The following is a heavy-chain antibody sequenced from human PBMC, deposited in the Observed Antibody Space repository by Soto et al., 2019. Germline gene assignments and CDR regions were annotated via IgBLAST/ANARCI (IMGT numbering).Heavy chain of an antibody. D-gene: IGHD4-17*01. CDR1: GFTFNSYW. J-gene: IGHJ3*02. CDR3: VRLRSTTWGRGDAFEI. Sequence: EVQLVQSGGGLVQPGGSLRLSCAASGFTFNSYWMHWVRQVPGKGLVWVSRIDSDGNRITYADSVKGRFTISRDNAKNTLYLQMDSLRAEDTAVYYCVRLRSTTWGRGDAFEIWGQGTMVTVSS. V-gene: IGHV3-74*03. CDR2: IDSDGNRI.